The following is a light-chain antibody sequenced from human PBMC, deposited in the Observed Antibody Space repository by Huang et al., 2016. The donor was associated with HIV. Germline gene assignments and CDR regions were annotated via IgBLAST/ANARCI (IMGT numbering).Light chain of an antibody. Sequence: DIVLTQSPDTLSLSPGERASLFCRASHHIGSSLAWYQHKPGQAPRLLIYDDFNRATDIAARFSGSWSGTDFTLTISSLKLEDFAFYYCQQRSTLITFGQGTRLE. CDR1: HHIGSS. V-gene: IGKV3-11*01. CDR3: QQRSTLIT. CDR2: DDF. J-gene: IGKJ5*01.